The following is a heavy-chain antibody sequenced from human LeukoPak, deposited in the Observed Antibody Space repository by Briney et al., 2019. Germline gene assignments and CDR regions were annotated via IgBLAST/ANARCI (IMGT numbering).Heavy chain of an antibody. Sequence: GGSLRLSCAASEFTFSKYGMHWVRQAPGKGLVWVSRINSDGINTSYADSVKGRFTISRDNAKNTLNLQMNSLRAEDTAVYYCARVPRGYWGQGTLVTVSS. J-gene: IGHJ4*02. V-gene: IGHV3-74*01. CDR2: INSDGINT. CDR1: EFTFSKYG. CDR3: ARVPRGY.